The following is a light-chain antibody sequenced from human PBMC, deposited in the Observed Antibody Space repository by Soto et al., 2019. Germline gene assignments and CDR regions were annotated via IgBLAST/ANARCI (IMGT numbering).Light chain of an antibody. CDR1: NSDVGGYNY. V-gene: IGLV2-8*01. CDR3: SSYAGSNNLGV. J-gene: IGLJ2*01. CDR2: EVT. Sequence: QSVLTQPPSASGSPXQSVTISCTGTNSDVGGYNYVSWYQQHPGKAPKLMIYEVTKRPSGVPDRFSGSKSGNTASLTVSGLQAEDEADYYCSSYAGSNNLGVFGGGTKLTVL.